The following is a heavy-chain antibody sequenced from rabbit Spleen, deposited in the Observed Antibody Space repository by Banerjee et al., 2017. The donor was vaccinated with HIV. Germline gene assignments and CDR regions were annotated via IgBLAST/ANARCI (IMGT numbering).Heavy chain of an antibody. J-gene: IGHJ4*01. CDR1: GFTISSNYW. Sequence: QEQLVESGGGLVKPEGSLTLTCTASGFTISSNYWICWVRQAPGKGLEWIGCIYTGDGSTYYASWVKGRFTISKTSSTTVDLKMTSLTAADTATYFCARDAGTGDYIDVYFNLWGQGTLVTVS. CDR3: ARDAGTGDYIDVYFNL. CDR2: IYTGDGST. V-gene: IGHV1S45*01. D-gene: IGHD8-1*01.